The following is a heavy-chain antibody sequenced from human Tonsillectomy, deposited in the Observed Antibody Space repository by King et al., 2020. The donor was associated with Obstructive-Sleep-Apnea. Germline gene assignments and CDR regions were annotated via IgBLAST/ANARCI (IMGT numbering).Heavy chain of an antibody. CDR2: ITWNSGST. J-gene: IGHJ4*02. V-gene: IGHV3-9*01. Sequence: VQLVESGGGLVQPGRSLRLSCAASGFTFDDYAMHWVRQAPGKGLEWVSGITWNSGSTGYADSVKGRFTLSRDNAKNSLYLQMHSLRAEDTALYYCARDRGLGYPAALFDYFDYWGQGTLVTVSS. CDR3: ARDRGLGYPAALFDYFDY. CDR1: GFTFDDYA. D-gene: IGHD5-12*01.